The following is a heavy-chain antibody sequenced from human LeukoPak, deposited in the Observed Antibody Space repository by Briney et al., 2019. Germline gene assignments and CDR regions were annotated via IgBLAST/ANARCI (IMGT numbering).Heavy chain of an antibody. CDR1: RFTVSSNY. CDR3: AGGGGSSGRPFDY. J-gene: IGHJ4*02. Sequence: GGSLRLSCAASRFTVSSNYMSWVRQAPGEGLEWVSAIYSTGSTYYADSVKGRFTISRDTSKNTLYLQMNSLRAEDTAVYYCAGGGGSSGRPFDYWGQGTLVTVSS. CDR2: IYSTGST. D-gene: IGHD3-22*01. V-gene: IGHV3-66*01.